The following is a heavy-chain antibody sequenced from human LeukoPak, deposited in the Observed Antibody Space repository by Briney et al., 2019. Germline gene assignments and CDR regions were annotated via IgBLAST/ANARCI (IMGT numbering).Heavy chain of an antibody. CDR1: GFTFSSYA. D-gene: IGHD6-13*01. J-gene: IGHJ4*02. CDR2: ISYDGSNK. V-gene: IGHV3-30-3*01. Sequence: QPGGSLRLSCAASGFTFSSYAMHWVRQAPGKGLEWVAVISYDGSNKYYADSVKGRFTISRDNSKNTLYLQMNSLRAEDTAVYYCASAGEPKAAAGMFDYWGQGTLVTVSS. CDR3: ASAGEPKAAAGMFDY.